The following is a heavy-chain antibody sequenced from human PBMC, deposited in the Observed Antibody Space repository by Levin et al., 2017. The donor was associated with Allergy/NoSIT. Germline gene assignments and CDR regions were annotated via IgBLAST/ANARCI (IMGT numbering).Heavy chain of an antibody. CDR1: GFTFSSYG. V-gene: IGHV3-30*18. CDR3: AKDKAGYDFWSGYYLYYYYYMDV. CDR2: ISYDGSNK. D-gene: IGHD3-3*01. J-gene: IGHJ6*03. Sequence: PGGSLRLSCAASGFTFSSYGMHWVRQAPGKGLEWVAVISYDGSNKYYADSVKGRFTISRDNSKNTLYLQMNSLRAEDTAVYYCAKDKAGYDFWSGYYLYYYYYMDVWGKGTTVTVSS.